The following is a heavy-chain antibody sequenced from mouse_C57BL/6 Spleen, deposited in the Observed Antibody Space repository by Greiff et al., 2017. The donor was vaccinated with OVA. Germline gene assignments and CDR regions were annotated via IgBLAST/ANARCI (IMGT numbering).Heavy chain of an antibody. CDR2: ISYDGSN. J-gene: IGHJ4*01. CDR1: GYSITSGYY. V-gene: IGHV3-6*01. CDR3: ARVGTAHAMDY. D-gene: IGHD1-2*01. Sequence: EVKLQESGPGLVKPSQSLSLTCSVTGYSITSGYYWNWIRQFPGNKLEWMGYISYDGSNNYNPSLKNRISITRDTSKNQFFLKLNSVTTEDTATYYCARVGTAHAMDYWGQGTSVTVSS.